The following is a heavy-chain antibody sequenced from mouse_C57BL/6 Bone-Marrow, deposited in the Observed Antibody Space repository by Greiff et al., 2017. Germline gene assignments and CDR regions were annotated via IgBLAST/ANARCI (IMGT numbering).Heavy chain of an antibody. CDR2: ISNGGGST. Sequence: EVQLVESGGCLVQPGGSLKLSCAASGFTFSDYYMYWVRQTPEKRLEWVAYISNGGGSTYYPDTVKGRFTISRDNAKNTLYLQMSRRKSEDTAMYNCASRNWDGRDYFDCWGKGTTLTVSS. J-gene: IGHJ2*01. CDR1: GFTFSDYY. V-gene: IGHV5-12*01. D-gene: IGHD4-1*01. CDR3: ASRNWDGRDYFDC.